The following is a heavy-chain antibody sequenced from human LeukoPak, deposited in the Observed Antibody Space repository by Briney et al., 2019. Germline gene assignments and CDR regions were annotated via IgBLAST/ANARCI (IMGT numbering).Heavy chain of an antibody. Sequence: GGSLRLSCAASGFTFSSYAMTWVRQAPGKGLEWVSGITGSGGSTYYANSVNGRFTISRDNSKNTLFLQMNSLRAEDTAVYYCAKDLGIQLWTAHYYGMDVWGQGTTVTVSS. V-gene: IGHV3-23*01. CDR3: AKDLGIQLWTAHYYGMDV. J-gene: IGHJ6*02. CDR1: GFTFSSYA. CDR2: ITGSGGST. D-gene: IGHD5-18*01.